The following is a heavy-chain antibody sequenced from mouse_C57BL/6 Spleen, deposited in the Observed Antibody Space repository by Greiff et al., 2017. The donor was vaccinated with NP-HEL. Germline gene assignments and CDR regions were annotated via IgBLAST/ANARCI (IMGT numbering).Heavy chain of an antibody. D-gene: IGHD4-1*01. V-gene: IGHV1-15*01. CDR2: IDPETGGT. CDR1: GYTFTDYE. Sequence: VQLQQSGAELVRPGASVTLSCKASGYTFTDYEMHWVKQTPVHGLEWIGAIDPETGGTAYNQKFKGKAILTADKSSSTAYMELRSLTSEDSAVHYCTTGARYYYAMDYWGQGTSVTVSS. CDR3: TTGARYYYAMDY. J-gene: IGHJ4*01.